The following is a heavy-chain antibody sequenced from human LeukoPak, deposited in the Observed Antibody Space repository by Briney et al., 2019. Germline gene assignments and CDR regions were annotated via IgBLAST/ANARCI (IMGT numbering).Heavy chain of an antibody. CDR3: ARWTRIISSSLWYFDL. CDR1: GFTFSSYG. D-gene: IGHD6-6*01. Sequence: GGSLRLSCAASGFTFSSYGMHWVRPAPGKGLEWVAFIRYDGSNKYYADSVKGRFTISRDNAKNSLYLQMNSLRAEDTAVYYCARWTRIISSSLWYFDLWGRGNLVTVSS. J-gene: IGHJ2*01. CDR2: IRYDGSNK. V-gene: IGHV3-30*02.